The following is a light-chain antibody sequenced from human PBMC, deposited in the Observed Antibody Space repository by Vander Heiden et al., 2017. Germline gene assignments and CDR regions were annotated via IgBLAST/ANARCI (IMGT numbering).Light chain of an antibody. CDR2: KAS. V-gene: IGKV1-5*03. CDR3: QQHNTFPWT. Sequence: DIQMTQSPSTLSADAGYRVTITCRASQNIHSWLAWYQQKPGKAPKILIYKASNLERGVPSRFAGSGSETEFTLTISSLQPDDFATYYCQQHNTFPWTFGHGTRVEVK. CDR1: QNIHSW. J-gene: IGKJ1*01.